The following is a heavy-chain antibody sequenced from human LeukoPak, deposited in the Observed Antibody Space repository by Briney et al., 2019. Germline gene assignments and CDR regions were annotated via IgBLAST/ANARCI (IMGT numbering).Heavy chain of an antibody. CDR2: VSSSGENT. D-gene: IGHD3-16*01. Sequence: GGSLRLSCAASDFTFSSSGMTWVRQAPGKGLEWVSTVSSSGENTYYADSVKGRFTISRDNPKNTLYLQMNSLRAEDTAVYYCAKGAYYDLWGQGTLVTVSS. V-gene: IGHV3-23*01. CDR1: DFTFSSSG. CDR3: AKGAYYDL. J-gene: IGHJ4*02.